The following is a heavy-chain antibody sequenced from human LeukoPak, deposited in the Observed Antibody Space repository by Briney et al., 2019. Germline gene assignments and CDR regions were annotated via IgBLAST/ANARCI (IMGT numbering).Heavy chain of an antibody. CDR3: TRGGAGGWFDP. J-gene: IGHJ5*02. D-gene: IGHD3-10*01. Sequence: GGSLRLSCAASGFTFSSYWMHWVRQAPGKGLVWVSRIDSDGSTTRYADSVKGRFTISRDNVKNTLYMQMNSLRAEDMAVYYCTRGGAGGWFDPWGQGTLVTVSS. V-gene: IGHV3-74*01. CDR2: IDSDGSTT. CDR1: GFTFSSYW.